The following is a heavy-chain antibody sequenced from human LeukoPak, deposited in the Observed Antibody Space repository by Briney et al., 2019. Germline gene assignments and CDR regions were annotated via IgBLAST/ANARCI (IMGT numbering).Heavy chain of an antibody. CDR3: AKQSGDYGILYFDY. V-gene: IGHV3-9*01. CDR2: ISWNSGSI. D-gene: IGHD4-17*01. J-gene: IGHJ4*02. CDR1: GFTFDDYA. Sequence: PGRSLRLSCAASGFTFDDYAMHWVRQAPGKGLEWVSGISWNSGSIGYADSVKGRFTISRDNAKNSLYLQMNSLRAEDTAVYYCAKQSGDYGILYFDYWGQGTLVTVSS.